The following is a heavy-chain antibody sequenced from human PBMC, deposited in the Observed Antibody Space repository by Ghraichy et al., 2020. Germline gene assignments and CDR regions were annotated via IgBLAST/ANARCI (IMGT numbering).Heavy chain of an antibody. V-gene: IGHV1-69*13. CDR1: GGPFNSYA. Sequence: SVKVSCKTSGGPFNSYAINWVRQAPGQGLEWMGGIIPIAGTPNYAQRFQGRLTLTADESTRTAYMELSSLQSDDTALYYCARENKGYCSSTSCYGAFDTWGQGTKVIVS. CDR3: ARENKGYCSSTSCYGAFDT. J-gene: IGHJ3*02. CDR2: IIPIAGTP. D-gene: IGHD2-2*01.